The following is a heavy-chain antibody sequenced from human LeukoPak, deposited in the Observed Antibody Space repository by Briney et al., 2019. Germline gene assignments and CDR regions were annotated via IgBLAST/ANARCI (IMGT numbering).Heavy chain of an antibody. V-gene: IGHV4-34*01. CDR1: GGSFSGYY. Sequence: SETLSLTCAVYGGSFSGYYWSWIRQPPGKGLEWIGEINHSGSTNYNPSLKSRVTISVDTSKNQFSLKLSSVTAADTAVYYCARVSSSGWYGAPRFAVLFDYWGQGTLVTVSS. CDR3: ARVSSSGWYGAPRFAVLFDY. CDR2: INHSGST. D-gene: IGHD6-13*01. J-gene: IGHJ4*02.